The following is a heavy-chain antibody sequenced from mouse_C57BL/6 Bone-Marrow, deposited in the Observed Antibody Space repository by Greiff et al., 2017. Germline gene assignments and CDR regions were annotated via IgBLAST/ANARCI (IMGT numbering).Heavy chain of an antibody. V-gene: IGHV1-55*01. CDR3: ARPYYSNYWYFDV. Sequence: QVQLQQPGAELVKPGASVKMSCKASGYTFTSYWITWVKQRPGQGLEWIGDIYPGSGSTNYNEKFKSKATLTVDTSSSAAYMQLSSLTSEDSAVYDCARPYYSNYWYFDVWGTGTTVTVSA. J-gene: IGHJ1*03. D-gene: IGHD2-5*01. CDR2: IYPGSGST. CDR1: GYTFTSYW.